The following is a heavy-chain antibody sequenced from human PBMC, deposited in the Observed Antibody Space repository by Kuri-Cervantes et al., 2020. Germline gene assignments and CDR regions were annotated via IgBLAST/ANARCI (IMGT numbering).Heavy chain of an antibody. CDR3: ARQHPYYYDSSGYYRGDWFDP. Sequence: SQTLSLTCAVSGYSISSSNWWGWIRQPPGKGLEWIGYIYYSGSTYYNPSLKSRVTISVDASKNQFSLKLSSVTAADTAVYYCARQHPYYYDSSGYYRGDWFDPWGQGTLVTVSS. CDR1: GYSISSSNW. CDR2: IYYSGST. V-gene: IGHV4-28*01. J-gene: IGHJ5*02. D-gene: IGHD3-22*01.